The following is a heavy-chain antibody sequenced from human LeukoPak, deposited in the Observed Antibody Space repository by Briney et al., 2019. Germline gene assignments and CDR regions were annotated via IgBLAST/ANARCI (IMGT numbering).Heavy chain of an antibody. Sequence: SETLSLTCTVSGYSISSGYYWGWIRQPPGKGLEWIGSIYHSGSTYYNPSLKSRVTISVDTSKNQFSLKLSSVTAADTAVYYCARDVHGDYSYYYYYMDVWGKGTTVTVSS. CDR1: GYSISSGYY. CDR2: IYHSGST. CDR3: ARDVHGDYSYYYYYMDV. V-gene: IGHV4-38-2*02. D-gene: IGHD4-17*01. J-gene: IGHJ6*03.